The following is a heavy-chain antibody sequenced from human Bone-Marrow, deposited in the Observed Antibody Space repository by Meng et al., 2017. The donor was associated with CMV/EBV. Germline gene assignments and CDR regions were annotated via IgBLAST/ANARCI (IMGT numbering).Heavy chain of an antibody. CDR2: INPSGGRT. CDR1: GYTFTSFY. D-gene: IGHD4-17*01. Sequence: ASVKVSCKASGYTFTSFYMNWVRQAPGQGLEWMGIINPSGGRTRYAQKLQGRVTMTTDTSTSTAYMELRSLRSEDTAVYYCARGLNEFPTGDYGNWFDPWGQGTLVTVSS. CDR3: ARGLNEFPTGDYGNWFDP. V-gene: IGHV1-46*01. J-gene: IGHJ5*02.